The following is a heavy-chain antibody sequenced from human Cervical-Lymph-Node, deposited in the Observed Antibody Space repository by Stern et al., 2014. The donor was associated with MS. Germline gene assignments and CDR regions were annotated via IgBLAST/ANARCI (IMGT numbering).Heavy chain of an antibody. CDR2: IDTDSGSI. D-gene: IGHD6-13*01. CDR1: RFSLSAYS. V-gene: IGHV3-48*01. Sequence: VQLLDSGGSLVQPGWALRLSCESSRFSLSAYSIDWVRQAPGKGLEWVSYIDTDSGSILYPDSVKGRFTISRDNAKSSLYLQMNSLRAEDTAVYYCARDRGSSSWHSLDFWGQGTLVTVSS. CDR3: ARDRGSSSWHSLDF. J-gene: IGHJ4*02.